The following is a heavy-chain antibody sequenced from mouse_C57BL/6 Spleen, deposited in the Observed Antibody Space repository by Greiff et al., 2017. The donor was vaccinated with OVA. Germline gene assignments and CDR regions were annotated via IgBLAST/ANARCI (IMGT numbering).Heavy chain of an antibody. D-gene: IGHD2-5*01. CDR1: GYAFSSSW. V-gene: IGHV1-82*01. CDR3: AREGYSNYWYFDV. J-gene: IGHJ1*03. Sequence: VQLQQSGPELVKPGASVKISCKASGYAFSSSWMNWVKQRPGKGLEWIGRIYPGDGDTNYNGKFKGKATLTADKSSSTAYMQLSSLTSEDSAVYFCAREGYSNYWYFDVWGTGTTVTVSS. CDR2: IYPGDGDT.